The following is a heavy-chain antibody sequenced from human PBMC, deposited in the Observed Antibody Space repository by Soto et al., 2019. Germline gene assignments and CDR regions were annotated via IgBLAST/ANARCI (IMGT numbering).Heavy chain of an antibody. Sequence: EVQLVESGGGLVQPGGSLRLSYAVSGFTFGNYWMHWVRQAPGKGLVWVSRVSPDGRTATYADSVKGRFTISRDNAKSTLYLQMNSLRAEDTAVYYCADSWLPTRYWGRGTLVTVSS. D-gene: IGHD5-12*01. CDR2: VSPDGRTA. J-gene: IGHJ4*02. V-gene: IGHV3-74*01. CDR1: GFTFGNYW. CDR3: ADSWLPTRY.